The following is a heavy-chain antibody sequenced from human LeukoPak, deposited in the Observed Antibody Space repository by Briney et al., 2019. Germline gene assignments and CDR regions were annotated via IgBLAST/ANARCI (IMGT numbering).Heavy chain of an antibody. CDR2: IYYSGST. V-gene: IGHV4-39*01. CDR1: AGSISSSSYY. D-gene: IGHD5-18*01. CDR3: ARLNIHTAYYFDY. J-gene: IGHJ4*02. Sequence: SETLSLTCTVSAGSISSSSYYWGWIRQPPGKGLEWIGSIYYSGSTYYNPSLKSRVTISVDTSKNQFSLKLSSVTAADTAVYYCARLNIHTAYYFDYWGQGTLVTVSS.